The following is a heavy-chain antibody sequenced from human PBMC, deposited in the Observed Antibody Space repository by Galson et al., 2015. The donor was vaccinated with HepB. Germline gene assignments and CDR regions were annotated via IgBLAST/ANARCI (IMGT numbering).Heavy chain of an antibody. CDR3: TRGNNGYGNFDQ. D-gene: IGHD5-18*01. CDR1: GYTFTGYY. V-gene: IGHV1-2*04. CDR2: INPNSGGT. J-gene: IGHJ4*02. Sequence: SVKVSCKASGYTFTGYYMHWVRQAPGQGLEWMGWINPNSGGTNYAQKFQGWVTMTRDTSTSTVYMQMNSLRAEDTAVYYCTRGNNGYGNFDQWGQGTLVTVSS.